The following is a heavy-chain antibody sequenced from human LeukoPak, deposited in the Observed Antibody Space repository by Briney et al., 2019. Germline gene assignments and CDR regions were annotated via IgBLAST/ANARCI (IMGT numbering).Heavy chain of an antibody. V-gene: IGHV3-23*01. CDR1: GFTSSNYA. CDR3: AKWGDYDILTGYYDSDY. D-gene: IGHD3-9*01. Sequence: GGSLRLSCAASGFTSSNYAMSWVRQAPGKGLEWVSAIGGRDGGTYYADSVKGRFTVSRDDPKNTLYLQMNTLRAEDTAVYYCAKWGDYDILTGYYDSDYWGQGTLVTVPS. J-gene: IGHJ4*02. CDR2: IGGRDGGT.